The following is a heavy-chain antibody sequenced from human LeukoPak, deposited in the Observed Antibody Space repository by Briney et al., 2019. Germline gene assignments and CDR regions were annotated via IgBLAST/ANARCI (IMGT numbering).Heavy chain of an antibody. D-gene: IGHD1-26*01. Sequence: SVKVSCKASGGTFSSYAISWVRQAPGQGLEWMGRIIPIFGTANYAQKFQGRVTITSDESTSTAYMELSSLRSEDTAVYHCARDRELLDAFDIWGQGTMVTVSS. CDR2: IIPIFGTA. V-gene: IGHV1-69*13. CDR1: GGTFSSYA. J-gene: IGHJ3*02. CDR3: ARDRELLDAFDI.